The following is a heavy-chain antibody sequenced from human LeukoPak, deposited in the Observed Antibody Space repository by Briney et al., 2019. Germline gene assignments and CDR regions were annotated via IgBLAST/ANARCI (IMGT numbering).Heavy chain of an antibody. J-gene: IGHJ4*02. D-gene: IGHD4-17*01. CDR2: IRPSGDNT. CDR3: AKKAHYDAYAKYFDY. V-gene: IGHV3-23*01. CDR1: GFTFSSYD. Sequence: PGGSLRLSCAASGFTFSSYDMTWVRQAPGRGLEWVSSIRPSGDNTYYADSVKGRFTISRDNSNNMLYLQMNSLRAEDTAVYYCAKKAHYDAYAKYFDYWGQGTLVTVSS.